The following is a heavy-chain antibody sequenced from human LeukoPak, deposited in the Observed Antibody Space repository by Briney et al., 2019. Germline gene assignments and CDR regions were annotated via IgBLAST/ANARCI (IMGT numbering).Heavy chain of an antibody. CDR3: VKDSGWFHFDS. CDR1: GFTFSHSW. V-gene: IGHV3-7*03. CDR2: IKEDGSSQ. J-gene: IGHJ4*02. Sequence: GGSLGLSCVASGFTFSHSWMTWVRQAPGKGLEWVGHIKEDGSSQNYADSVKGRFTISRDNAKSSLHLQMNGLRAEDTAMYYCVKDSGWFHFDSWGQGTLVTVSS. D-gene: IGHD6-19*01.